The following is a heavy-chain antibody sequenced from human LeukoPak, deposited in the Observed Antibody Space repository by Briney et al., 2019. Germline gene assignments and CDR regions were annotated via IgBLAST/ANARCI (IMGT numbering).Heavy chain of an antibody. CDR1: GFTFSSSW. CDR2: INSDGSRT. D-gene: IGHD4-17*01. Sequence: GGSLRLSCAASGFTFSSSWMHWVRQAPGKGLVWVSHINSDGSRTNYADSVKGRFTISRDNAKNTLYLQMNRLRAEDTAVYYCARAITVTTYNWFDPWGQGTLVTVSS. V-gene: IGHV3-74*01. J-gene: IGHJ5*02. CDR3: ARAITVTTYNWFDP.